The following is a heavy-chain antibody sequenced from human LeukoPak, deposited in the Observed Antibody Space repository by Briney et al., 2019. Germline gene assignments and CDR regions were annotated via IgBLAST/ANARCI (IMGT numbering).Heavy chain of an antibody. CDR1: GGTFSSYA. V-gene: IGHV1-69*05. J-gene: IGHJ4*02. D-gene: IGHD4/OR15-4a*01. CDR3: ARDKDDYTSGYFDY. CDR2: IIPIFGTA. Sequence: SVKVSCKASGGTFSSYAISWVRQAPGQGLEWMGGIIPIFGTANYAQKFQGRVTITTDESTSTAYMELSGLRSEDTAVYYCARDKDDYTSGYFDYWGQGTLVTVSS.